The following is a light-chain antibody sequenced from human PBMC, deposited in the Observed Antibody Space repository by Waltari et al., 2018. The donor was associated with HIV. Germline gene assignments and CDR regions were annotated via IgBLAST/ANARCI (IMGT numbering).Light chain of an antibody. CDR1: ESLLHGNNKRNY. CDR3: LQGLRAPFA. CDR2: LAS. V-gene: IGKV2-28*01. J-gene: IGKJ2*01. Sequence: DILISQSPRSLSVTPGESASISCWPTESLLHGNNKRNYIDWSVQRPGQTPRLLIYLASSRASGVPARFACIGSGTNFTLRITKVAPEDVGTYYCLQGLRAPFAFGQGT.